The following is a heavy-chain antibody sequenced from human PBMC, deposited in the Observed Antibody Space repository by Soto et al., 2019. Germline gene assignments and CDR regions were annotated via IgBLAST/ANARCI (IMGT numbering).Heavy chain of an antibody. V-gene: IGHV3-53*01. CDR2: IYSGGST. CDR1: GFTVSSNY. D-gene: IGHD6-6*01. Sequence: GGSLRLSCAASGFTVSSNYMSWVRQAPGKGLEWVSVIYSGGSTYYADSVKGRFTISRDNSKNTLYLQMNSLRAEDTAVYYCARERASGPFDYWGQGTLVTVSS. J-gene: IGHJ4*02. CDR3: ARERASGPFDY.